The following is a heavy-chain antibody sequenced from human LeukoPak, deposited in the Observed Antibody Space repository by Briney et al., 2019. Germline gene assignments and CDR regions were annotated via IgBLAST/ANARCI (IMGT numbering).Heavy chain of an antibody. V-gene: IGHV1-2*02. CDR1: GYTFTGYY. J-gene: IGHJ4*02. D-gene: IGHD1-1*01. CDR3: ARDLREYNWNGVDY. Sequence: ASVKVSCKASGYTFTGYYIHWVRQAPGQGLEWMGWINPNSGGTNYAQKFQGRVTMTRDTSISTAYMELSRLRSDDTAVYYCARDLREYNWNGVDYWGQGTLVTVSS. CDR2: INPNSGGT.